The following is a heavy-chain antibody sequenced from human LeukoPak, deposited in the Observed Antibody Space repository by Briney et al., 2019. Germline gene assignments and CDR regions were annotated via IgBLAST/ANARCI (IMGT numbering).Heavy chain of an antibody. D-gene: IGHD5-24*01. Sequence: GGSLRLSCAASGFTFSSYAMTWVRQAPGKGLEWVANIKQDGSDKYYVDSVKGRFTISRDNAKNSLYLQMNSLRDEDTAVYYCARAEEQRWGYVDYWGQGTLVTVSS. J-gene: IGHJ4*02. CDR2: IKQDGSDK. CDR3: ARAEEQRWGYVDY. V-gene: IGHV3-7*04. CDR1: GFTFSSYA.